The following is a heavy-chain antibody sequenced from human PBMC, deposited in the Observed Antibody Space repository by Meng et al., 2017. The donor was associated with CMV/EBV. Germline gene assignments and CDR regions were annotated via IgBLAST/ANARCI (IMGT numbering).Heavy chain of an antibody. Sequence: GGSLRLSCAASGFTFSSYEMNWVRQAPGKGLEWVSYISSSGSTIYYADSVKGRFTICRDNAKNSLYLQMNSLRAEDTAVYYCASLYGLYTAAHKRVHDYWGQGTLVTVSS. D-gene: IGHD2-8*01. J-gene: IGHJ4*02. CDR1: GFTFSSYE. CDR3: ASLYGLYTAAHKRVHDY. V-gene: IGHV3-48*03. CDR2: ISSSGSTI.